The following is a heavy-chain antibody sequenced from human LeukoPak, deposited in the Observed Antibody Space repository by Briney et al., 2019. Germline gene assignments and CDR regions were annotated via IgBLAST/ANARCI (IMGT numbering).Heavy chain of an antibody. Sequence: GGSLRLSCAASGFTFSSYGMHWVRQAPGKGLEWVAFIRYDGSNKYYADSVKGRFTISRDNSKNTLYLQMNSLRAEDTAVYYCAKGRSMVRGVNSGYYFDYWGQGTLVTVSS. CDR2: IRYDGSNK. D-gene: IGHD3-10*01. J-gene: IGHJ4*02. V-gene: IGHV3-30*02. CDR1: GFTFSSYG. CDR3: AKGRSMVRGVNSGYYFDY.